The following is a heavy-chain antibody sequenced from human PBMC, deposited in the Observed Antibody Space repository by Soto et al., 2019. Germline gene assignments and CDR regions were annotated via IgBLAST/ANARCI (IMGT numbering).Heavy chain of an antibody. CDR3: AKEGGYYGSGSYSVGENYYCMDV. V-gene: IGHV3-30*18. CDR2: ISYDGSNK. CDR1: GFTFSSYG. Sequence: QVQLVESGGGVVQPGRSLRLSCAASGFTFSSYGMHWVRQAPGKGLEWVAVISYDGSNKYYADSVKGRFTISRDNSKNTLYLQINSLRAEDTAVYYCAKEGGYYGSGSYSVGENYYCMDVWGQGTTVTVSS. J-gene: IGHJ6*02. D-gene: IGHD3-10*01.